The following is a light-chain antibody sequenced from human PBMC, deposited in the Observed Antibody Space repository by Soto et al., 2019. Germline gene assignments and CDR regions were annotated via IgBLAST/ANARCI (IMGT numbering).Light chain of an antibody. CDR1: QSVSSSY. Sequence: EIVLTQSPGTLSLSPGERATLSCRASQSVSSSYVAWYQQKAGQAPRLLIYGASIRANGIPDRFSGSGSGTDFILTISRLEPEDLTVYYCQQYGNSPRTFGQGTKVDIK. CDR2: GAS. V-gene: IGKV3-20*01. CDR3: QQYGNSPRT. J-gene: IGKJ1*01.